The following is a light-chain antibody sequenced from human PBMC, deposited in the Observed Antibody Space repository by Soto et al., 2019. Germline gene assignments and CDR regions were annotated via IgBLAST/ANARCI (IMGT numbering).Light chain of an antibody. CDR2: DVS. J-gene: IGLJ1*01. CDR1: SSDVGGYNY. Sequence: QCVLTQPPSVSGSPVQSVTISCTGTSSDVGGYNYVSWYQQHPGKAPKLMIYDVSKRPSGVPDRFSGSKSGNTASLTISGLQAEDEADYYCCSYAGSYTYVFGTGTKVSVL. V-gene: IGLV2-11*01. CDR3: CSYAGSYTYV.